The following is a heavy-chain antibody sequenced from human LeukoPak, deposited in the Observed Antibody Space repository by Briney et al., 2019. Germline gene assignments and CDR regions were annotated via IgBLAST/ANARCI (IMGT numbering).Heavy chain of an antibody. D-gene: IGHD3-10*01. CDR1: GFTFSSYA. CDR3: ARDLVSVSMVRGITNYYYYGMDV. Sequence: GGSLRLSCAASGFTFSSYAMSWVRQAPGKGLEWVSVIYSGGSTYYADSVKGRFTISRDNSKNTLYLQMNSLRAEDTAVYYCARDLVSVSMVRGITNYYYYGMDVWGQGTTVTVSS. V-gene: IGHV3-66*01. CDR2: IYSGGST. J-gene: IGHJ6*02.